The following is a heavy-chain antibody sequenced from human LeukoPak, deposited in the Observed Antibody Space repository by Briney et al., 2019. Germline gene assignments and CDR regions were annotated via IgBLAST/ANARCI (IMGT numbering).Heavy chain of an antibody. Sequence: AGGSLRLSCAATGLTVSSNFMSWVRQAPGKGLEWVSVIYGGGSTYYADSVKGRFTISRDTPKNTLYLQMNSLRVEDTAVYYCASWPGGWYGEDSWGQGILVTVSS. CDR3: ASWPGGWYGEDS. CDR2: IYGGGST. J-gene: IGHJ4*02. D-gene: IGHD6-19*01. V-gene: IGHV3-53*01. CDR1: GLTVSSNF.